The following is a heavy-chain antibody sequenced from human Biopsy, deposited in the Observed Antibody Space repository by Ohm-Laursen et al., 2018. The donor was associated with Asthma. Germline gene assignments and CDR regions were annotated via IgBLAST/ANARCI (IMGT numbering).Heavy chain of an antibody. J-gene: IGHJ4*02. CDR2: IYYSGST. CDR3: AVYSSGGFDY. CDR1: GDSIRRVY. D-gene: IGHD6-6*01. Sequence: SHTLSLTCTVSGDSIRRVYWSWIRQPPGRGLEWVGYIYYSGSTNYNPSLKSRITISVDASKNQFSLKLNSVTAADTAIYYCAVYSSGGFDYWGQGSLVTVSS. V-gene: IGHV4-59*03.